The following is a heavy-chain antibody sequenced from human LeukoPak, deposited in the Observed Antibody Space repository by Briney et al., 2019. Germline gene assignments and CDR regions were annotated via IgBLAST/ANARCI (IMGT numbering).Heavy chain of an antibody. CDR1: GFTFSSYA. J-gene: IGHJ4*02. D-gene: IGHD2-2*01. CDR2: ISSSGGST. CDR3: AKDLPSVPTAYIVVVPAAPQGVFDY. V-gene: IGHV3-23*01. Sequence: GGSLRLSCAASGFTFSSYAMSWVRQAPGKGLEWVSAISSSGGSTYYADSVKGRFTISRDNSKNTLYLQMNSLRAEDTAVYYCAKDLPSVPTAYIVVVPAAPQGVFDYWGQGTLVTVSS.